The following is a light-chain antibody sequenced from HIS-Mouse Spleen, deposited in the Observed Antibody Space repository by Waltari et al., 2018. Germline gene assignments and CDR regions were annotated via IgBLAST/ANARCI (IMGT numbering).Light chain of an antibody. V-gene: IGKV1-8*01. Sequence: AIRMTQSPSSFSASTGDRVTITCRASQGIRSYLAWYQQKPGKAPKRMIYAASTLQSGVPSRFSGSGSGTDFTLTISCLQSEDFATYYCQQYYSYLPITFGQGTRLEIK. CDR1: QGIRSY. J-gene: IGKJ5*01. CDR2: AAS. CDR3: QQYYSYLPIT.